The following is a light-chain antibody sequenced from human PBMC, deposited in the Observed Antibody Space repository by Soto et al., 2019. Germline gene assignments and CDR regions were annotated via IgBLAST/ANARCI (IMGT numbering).Light chain of an antibody. Sequence: QAVVTQSPSASGTPGQRVTISCSGSSSNIGSNYVYWYQQVPGTAPKLLIYRNNQRPSGVPDRFSGSKSGTSASLAISGLRSEDEADYYCAAWDDSLSALFGGGTKVTVL. V-gene: IGLV1-47*01. J-gene: IGLJ2*01. CDR2: RNN. CDR1: SSNIGSNY. CDR3: AAWDDSLSAL.